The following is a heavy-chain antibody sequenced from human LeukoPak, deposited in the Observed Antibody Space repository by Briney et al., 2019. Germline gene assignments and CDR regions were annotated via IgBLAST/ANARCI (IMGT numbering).Heavy chain of an antibody. D-gene: IGHD1-26*01. J-gene: IGHJ3*02. Sequence: GGSLRLSCAASGFTFSSYSMNWVRQAPGKGLEWVSYISSSSSTIYYADSVKGRFTISRDNSKNTLYLQMNSLRAEDTAVYYCVKMGSGSYFDAFDIWGQGTMVTVSS. CDR3: VKMGSGSYFDAFDI. CDR2: ISSSSSTI. CDR1: GFTFSSYS. V-gene: IGHV3-48*01.